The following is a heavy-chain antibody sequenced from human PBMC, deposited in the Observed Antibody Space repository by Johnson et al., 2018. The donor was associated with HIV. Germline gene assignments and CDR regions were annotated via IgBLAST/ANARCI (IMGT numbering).Heavy chain of an antibody. V-gene: IGHV3-33*01. D-gene: IGHD3-10*01. CDR1: GFTFSNYD. CDR3: ARSGYGSGSTHDAFDI. CDR2: ICYDGANK. Sequence: QVQLVESGGGVVQPGRSLRLSCAASGFTFSNYDMHWVRQAPGKGLEWVALICYDGANKYYADSVKGRFTISRDNSKNTLYLQINSLRAEDTAVYYCARSGYGSGSTHDAFDIWGQGTMVTVSS. J-gene: IGHJ3*02.